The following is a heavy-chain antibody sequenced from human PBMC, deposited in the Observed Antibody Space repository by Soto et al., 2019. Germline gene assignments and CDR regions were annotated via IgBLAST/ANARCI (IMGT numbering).Heavy chain of an antibody. Sequence: QVQLQESGPGLVKPSGTLSLTCTVSGGSISTYYWSWIRQPPGKGLEWIGYIYYGGSATYNPSLKRRVTISVDTSKKQFSLKLSSVTAADTAVYYCARGGHCTNGVCSALDYWGQGTLVTVSS. CDR2: IYYGGSA. V-gene: IGHV4-59*08. CDR3: ARGGHCTNGVCSALDY. J-gene: IGHJ4*02. CDR1: GGSISTYY. D-gene: IGHD2-8*01.